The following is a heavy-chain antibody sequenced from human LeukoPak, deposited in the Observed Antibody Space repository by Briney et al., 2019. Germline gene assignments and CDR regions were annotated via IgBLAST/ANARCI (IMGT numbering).Heavy chain of an antibody. Sequence: GASVKVSCKASVYSLTEDYIHWVRQAPGQGLEWMGWINPNSGGTSYAQKFQGRVTMTRDTSISTVYMELSRLTSDDTAVYYCARPAAEYYFDYWGQGTLVTVSS. V-gene: IGHV1-2*02. CDR2: INPNSGGT. CDR3: ARPAAEYYFDY. CDR1: VYSLTEDY. D-gene: IGHD2-15*01. J-gene: IGHJ4*02.